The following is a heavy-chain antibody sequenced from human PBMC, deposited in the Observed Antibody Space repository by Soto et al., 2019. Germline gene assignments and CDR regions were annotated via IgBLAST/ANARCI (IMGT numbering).Heavy chain of an antibody. CDR2: IIPIFGTA. Sequence: SVKVSCKASGGTFSSYAISWVRQAPGQGLEWMGGIIPIFGTANYAQKFQGRVTITADESTSTAYMELSSLRSEDTAVYYCARSMLEVPAAIVYYYYGMDVWGQGTTVTVSS. D-gene: IGHD2-2*01. CDR3: ARSMLEVPAAIVYYYYGMDV. J-gene: IGHJ6*02. V-gene: IGHV1-69*13. CDR1: GGTFSSYA.